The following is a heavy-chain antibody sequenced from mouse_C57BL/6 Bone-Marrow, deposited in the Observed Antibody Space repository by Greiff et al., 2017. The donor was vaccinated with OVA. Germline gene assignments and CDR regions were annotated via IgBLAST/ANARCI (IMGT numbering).Heavy chain of an antibody. CDR3: ARTNWGAWFAY. V-gene: IGHV1-19*01. CDR2: INPYNGGT. J-gene: IGHJ3*01. Sequence: VQLQQSGPVLVKPGASVKMSCKASGYTFTDYYMNWVKQSHGKSLEWIGVINPYNGGTSYNQKFKGKATLTVDKSSSTAYMELNSLTSEDAAVDYCARTNWGAWFAYWGQGTLVTVSA. CDR1: GYTFTDYY. D-gene: IGHD4-1*01.